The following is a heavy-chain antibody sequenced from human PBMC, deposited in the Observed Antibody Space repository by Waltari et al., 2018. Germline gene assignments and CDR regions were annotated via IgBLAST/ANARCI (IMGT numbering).Heavy chain of an antibody. CDR3: ARANDFWSGTGGMDV. CDR1: GYTFPGYY. Sequence: VQLVQSGAEVKKPGASVKVSCKASGYTFPGYYMHWVRQAPGQGLEWMGWINPNSGGTNYAQKFQGRVTMTRDTSISTAYMELSRLRSDDTAVYYCARANDFWSGTGGMDVWGQGTTVTVSS. CDR2: INPNSGGT. J-gene: IGHJ6*02. V-gene: IGHV1-2*02. D-gene: IGHD3-3*01.